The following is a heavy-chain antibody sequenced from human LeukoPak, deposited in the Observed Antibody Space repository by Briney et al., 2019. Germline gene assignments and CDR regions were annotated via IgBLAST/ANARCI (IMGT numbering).Heavy chain of an antibody. Sequence: GGSLRLSCAASGLTLSGYWMHWVRQAPGKGLVWVSRINGDASSTSYADSVKGRFTISRDNAKSTLYLQMNSLRVEDTAVYYCARARGNTYGYFEYWGEGTLVTVSS. V-gene: IGHV3-74*01. J-gene: IGHJ4*02. CDR1: GLTLSGYW. CDR2: INGDASST. D-gene: IGHD5-18*01. CDR3: ARARGNTYGYFEY.